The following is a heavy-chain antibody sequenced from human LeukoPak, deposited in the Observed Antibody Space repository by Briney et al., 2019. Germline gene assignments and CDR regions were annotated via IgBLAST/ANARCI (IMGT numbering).Heavy chain of an antibody. J-gene: IGHJ4*02. Sequence: SETLSLTCAVYGGSFSGYYWSWIRQPPGKGLEWIGEINHSGSTNYNPSLRSRVTISVDTSKNQFSLKLSSVTAADTAVYYCARGYYDYVWGSYRYPAARCYFDYWGQGTLVTVSS. CDR2: INHSGST. CDR1: GGSFSGYY. V-gene: IGHV4-34*01. CDR3: ARGYYDYVWGSYRYPAARCYFDY. D-gene: IGHD3-16*02.